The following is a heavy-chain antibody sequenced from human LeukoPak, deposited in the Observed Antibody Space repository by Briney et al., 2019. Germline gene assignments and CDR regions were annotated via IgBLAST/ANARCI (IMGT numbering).Heavy chain of an antibody. Sequence: GGSLRLSCSASGFTFSSYSMNWVRQTPGKGLEWVSFISGGSRGIHYADSVKGRFTISRDNAENSLFLQMNSLRAEDTAVYYCVRETSYYYGSGSYWAFDYWGQGTLVTVSS. V-gene: IGHV3-48*01. CDR2: ISGGSRGI. J-gene: IGHJ4*02. CDR1: GFTFSSYS. D-gene: IGHD3-10*01. CDR3: VRETSYYYGSGSYWAFDY.